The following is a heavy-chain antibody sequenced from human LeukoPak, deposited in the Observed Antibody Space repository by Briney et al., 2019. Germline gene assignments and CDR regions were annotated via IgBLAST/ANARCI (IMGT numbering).Heavy chain of an antibody. CDR2: IRSNASNGST. D-gene: IGHD3-10*01. J-gene: IGHJ3*02. CDR1: GFTFSSYA. V-gene: IGHV3-15*01. Sequence: GGSLRLSCAASGFTFSSYAMSWVRQAPGKGLEWVGRIRSNASNGSTDYAAPVQGRFTISKADSKHTLSLQINSLKTKAAADYYCATEGGSGSYYGDDAFDMWGQGTMVTVPS. CDR3: ATEGGSGSYYGDDAFDM.